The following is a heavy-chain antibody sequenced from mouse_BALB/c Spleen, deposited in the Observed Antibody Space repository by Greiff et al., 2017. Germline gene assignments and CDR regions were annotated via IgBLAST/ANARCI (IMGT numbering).Heavy chain of an antibody. Sequence: EVKLVESGGGLVKPGGSLKLSCAASGFAFSSYDMSWVRQTPEKRLEWVAYISSGGGSTYYPDTVKGRFTISRDNAKNTLYLQMSSLKSEDTAMYYCAREGGNYGYAMDYWGQGTSVTVSS. J-gene: IGHJ4*01. D-gene: IGHD2-1*01. CDR2: ISSGGGST. V-gene: IGHV5-12-1*01. CDR1: GFAFSSYD. CDR3: AREGGNYGYAMDY.